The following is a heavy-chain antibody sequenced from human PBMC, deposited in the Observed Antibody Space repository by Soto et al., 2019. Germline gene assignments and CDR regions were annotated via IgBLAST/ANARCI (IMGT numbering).Heavy chain of an antibody. Sequence: SGTLALTCTVSGGSISSSSYYWGWIRQPPGKGLEWIGSIYYTGTTDYNPSLKSRVTISVDTSKTQFSLNLRSVTAADTAVYYCARDLAAVPRAFDYWGRGTLVTVSS. V-gene: IGHV4-39*07. D-gene: IGHD6-13*01. CDR1: GGSISSSSYY. CDR3: ARDLAAVPRAFDY. J-gene: IGHJ4*02. CDR2: IYYTGTT.